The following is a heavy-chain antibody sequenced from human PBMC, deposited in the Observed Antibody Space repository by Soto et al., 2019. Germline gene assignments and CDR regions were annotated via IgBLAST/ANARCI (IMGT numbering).Heavy chain of an antibody. CDR2: INDSGGT. J-gene: IGHJ4*02. CDR1: GGSFSGYY. Sequence: SETLSLTCAVYGGSFSGYYWSWIRQPPGKGLEWIGEINDSGGTNYNPALKSRGTISVDTSKNQFSLKLTSVTAADTAVYYCARIGGSGNSYLEALDYWGQGTLVTVSS. D-gene: IGHD3-10*01. V-gene: IGHV4-34*01. CDR3: ARIGGSGNSYLEALDY.